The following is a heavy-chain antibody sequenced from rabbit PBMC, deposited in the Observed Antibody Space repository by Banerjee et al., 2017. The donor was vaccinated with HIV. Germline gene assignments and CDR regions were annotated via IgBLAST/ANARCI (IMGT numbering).Heavy chain of an antibody. V-gene: IGHV1S40*01. CDR2: IYAGSSGDT. J-gene: IGHJ4*01. Sequence: QSLEESGGDLVKPGASLTLTCTASGFSFSSSYWICWVRQAPGKGLEWIACIYAGSSGDTYYANWAKGRFTISSHNAQNTLYLQLNSLTAADTATYFCVSYDDYGDRNLWGPGTLVTVS. D-gene: IGHD2-1*01. CDR1: GFSFSSSYW. CDR3: VSYDDYGDRNL.